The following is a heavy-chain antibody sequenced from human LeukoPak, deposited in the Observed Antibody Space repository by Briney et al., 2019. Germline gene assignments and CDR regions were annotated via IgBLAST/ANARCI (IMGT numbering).Heavy chain of an antibody. J-gene: IGHJ5*02. V-gene: IGHV3-21*01. Sequence: GGSLRLSCAASGLTFSIYTMNWVRQAPGKGLEWVSSISGSNSMYYADSVKGRFTISRDNAKNSLYLQMNSLRAEDTAVYYCAREGSSIKEFDPWGQGTLVTVSS. CDR1: GLTFSIYT. CDR3: AREGSSIKEFDP. CDR2: ISGSNSM.